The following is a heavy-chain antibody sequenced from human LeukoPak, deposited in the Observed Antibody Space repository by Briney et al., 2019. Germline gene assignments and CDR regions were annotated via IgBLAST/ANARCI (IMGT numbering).Heavy chain of an antibody. J-gene: IGHJ4*02. V-gene: IGHV4-34*01. CDR1: GGSFSGYY. CDR2: INHSGST. D-gene: IGHD2-2*01. Sequence: SETLSLTCAVYGGSFSGYYWSWIRQPPGKGLEWIGEINHSGSTNYNPSLKSRVTISVDTSKNQFSLKLSSVTAADTAVYYCARHNIVVVPAAIEPFDYWGQGTLVTVSS. CDR3: ARHNIVVVPAAIEPFDY.